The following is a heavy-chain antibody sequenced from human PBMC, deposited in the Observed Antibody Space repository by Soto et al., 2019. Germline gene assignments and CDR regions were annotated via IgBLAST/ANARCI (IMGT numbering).Heavy chain of an antibody. CDR3: AKNVGDCSSTSCQTPPDY. Sequence: PGGSLRLSCAASGFTFSSYAMSWVRQAPGKGLEWVSSISGSGGSTYYADSVKGRFTISRDNSKNTLYLQMNSLRAEDTAFFYGAKNVGDCSSTSCQTPPDYWGQGTLVTVSS. J-gene: IGHJ4*02. CDR2: ISGSGGST. CDR1: GFTFSSYA. D-gene: IGHD2-2*01. V-gene: IGHV3-23*01.